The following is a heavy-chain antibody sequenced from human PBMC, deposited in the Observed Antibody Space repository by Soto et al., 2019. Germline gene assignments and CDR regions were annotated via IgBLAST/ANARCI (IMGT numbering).Heavy chain of an antibody. CDR2: TYYTGST. CDR3: AISGSEYPGTFDI. D-gene: IGHD1-1*01. V-gene: IGHV4-39*01. Sequence: QLQLQESGPGLVKPSETLSLTCTVSGGSISSSLHFWGWIRQPPGKGLEWIGSTYYTGSTYFNPSLKSRITISVDTSKDQFSLEVNSVTAADTAVYYCAISGSEYPGTFDIWSRGTMVTVSS. J-gene: IGHJ3*02. CDR1: GGSISSSLHF.